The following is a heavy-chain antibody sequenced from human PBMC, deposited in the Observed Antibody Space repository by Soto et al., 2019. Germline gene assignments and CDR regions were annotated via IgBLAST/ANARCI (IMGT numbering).Heavy chain of an antibody. J-gene: IGHJ6*02. CDR3: ARDKIVATAPATYYYYGMDV. D-gene: IGHD5-12*01. CDR1: GFTFSSYG. CDR2: IWYDGSNK. Sequence: GGSLRLSCAASGFTFSSYGMHWVRQAPGKGLEWVAVIWYDGSNKYYADSVKGRFTISRDNSKNTLYLQMNSLRAEDTAVYYCARDKIVATAPATYYYYGMDVWGQGTTVTVSS. V-gene: IGHV3-33*01.